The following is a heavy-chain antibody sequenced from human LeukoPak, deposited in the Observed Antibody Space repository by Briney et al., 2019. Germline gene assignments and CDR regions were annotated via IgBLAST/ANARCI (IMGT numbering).Heavy chain of an antibody. CDR1: GFTFSSYG. Sequence: GGSLRLSCAASGFTFSSYGMHWVRQAPGKGLEWVAVIWYDGSNIYYADSVKGRFTISRDNSKNTLYLQMNSLRAEDTAVYYCAKDRGFGELTFDYWGQGTLVTVSS. V-gene: IGHV3-33*06. D-gene: IGHD3-10*01. CDR3: AKDRGFGELTFDY. CDR2: IWYDGSNI. J-gene: IGHJ4*02.